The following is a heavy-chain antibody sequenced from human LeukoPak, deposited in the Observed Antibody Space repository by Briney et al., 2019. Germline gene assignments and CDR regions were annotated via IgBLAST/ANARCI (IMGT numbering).Heavy chain of an antibody. CDR1: GFTFSSYA. V-gene: IGHV3-23*01. J-gene: IGHJ4*02. D-gene: IGHD3-16*02. Sequence: GGSLRLSCAASGFTFSSYAMSWVRQAPGKGLEWVSAISGSGDNTYYGDSVKGRFTISRDNSKNTLYLQMSSLRAEDTAVYYCGLRLGELSLADFDYWGQGTLVTVSS. CDR2: ISGSGDNT. CDR3: GLRLGELSLADFDY.